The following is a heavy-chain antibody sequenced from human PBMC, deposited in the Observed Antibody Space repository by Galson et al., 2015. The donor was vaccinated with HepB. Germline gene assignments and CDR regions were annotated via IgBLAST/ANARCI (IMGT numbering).Heavy chain of an antibody. Sequence: SVKVSCKASGYIFTDYAITWVRQAPGQGLEWMGWISAYNGDTSYPQRLQGRVTMTTDTSTSTAYMDLRSLRYDDTAVYYCARGRVLDSWGQGTLVTVSS. J-gene: IGHJ5*01. CDR1: GYIFTDYA. CDR2: ISAYNGDT. V-gene: IGHV1-18*01. CDR3: ARGRVLDS.